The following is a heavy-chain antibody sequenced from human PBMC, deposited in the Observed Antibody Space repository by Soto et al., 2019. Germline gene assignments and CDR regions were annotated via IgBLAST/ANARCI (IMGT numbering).Heavy chain of an antibody. CDR3: ARDPGPRPAAIRGLGWFDP. V-gene: IGHV3-7*03. CDR1: GFTFSGYC. D-gene: IGHD2-2*01. Sequence: EALLVESGGGLVQPGGSLRLSCAASGFTFSGYCMSWVRQAPGKGLEWVASINRDGSEGHYVDSVKGRSTISRDNAKSSVYLPMKSLRAEDTAVYYCARDPGPRPAAIRGLGWFDPWGQGTLVTVSS. J-gene: IGHJ5*02. CDR2: INRDGSEG.